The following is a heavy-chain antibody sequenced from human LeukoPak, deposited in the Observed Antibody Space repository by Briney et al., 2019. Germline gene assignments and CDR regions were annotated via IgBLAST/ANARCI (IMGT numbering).Heavy chain of an antibody. V-gene: IGHV4-39*07. CDR3: ARDPYIGYGTSEY. J-gene: IGHJ4*02. CDR1: GASISSSTYY. CDR2: IYSSGST. D-gene: IGHD5-12*01. Sequence: SETLALTCTVSGASISSSTYYWGWLRQPPGKGLEWIGSIYSSGSTYYNPSLKSRVTISLDTSKNQFSLKLNSVTAADTAGYYCARDPYIGYGTSEYRGERTLVTVSS.